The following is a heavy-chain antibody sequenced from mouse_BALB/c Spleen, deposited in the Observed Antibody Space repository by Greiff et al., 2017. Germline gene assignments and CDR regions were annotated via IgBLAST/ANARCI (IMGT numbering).Heavy chain of an antibody. V-gene: IGHV1-54*01. D-gene: IGHD2-4*01. CDR3: AIMITRAWFAY. J-gene: IGHJ3*01. CDR2: INPGSGGT. CDR1: GYAFTNYL. Sequence: QVQLQQSGPELVKPGASVKMSCKASGYAFTNYLIEWVKQRPGQGLEWIGVINPGSGGTNYNEKFKGKATLTADKSSSTAYMQLSSLTSDDSAVYFCAIMITRAWFAYWGQGTLVTVSA.